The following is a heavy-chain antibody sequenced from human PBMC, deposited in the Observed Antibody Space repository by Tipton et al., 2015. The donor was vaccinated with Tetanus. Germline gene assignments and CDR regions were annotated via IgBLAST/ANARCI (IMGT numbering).Heavy chain of an antibody. D-gene: IGHD4-17*01. CDR1: GGTFSSYA. J-gene: IGHJ6*02. Sequence: VQLVQSGAEVKKPGSSVKVSCKASGGTFSSYAISWVRQAPGQGLEWMGGIIPIFGTANYAQKFQGRVTITADESTSTAYMELSSLRSEDTAVYYCARGENDLVFDGDYYKRTARYYYYGMDVWGQGTPVTVSS. V-gene: IGHV1-69*12. CDR2: IIPIFGTA. CDR3: ARGENDLVFDGDYYKRTARYYYYGMDV.